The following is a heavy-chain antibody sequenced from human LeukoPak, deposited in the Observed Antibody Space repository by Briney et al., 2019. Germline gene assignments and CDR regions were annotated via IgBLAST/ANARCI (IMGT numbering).Heavy chain of an antibody. CDR1: GFTFSRYA. J-gene: IGHJ4*02. Sequence: GGSLRLSCAASGFTFSRYAMSWVRQAPGKGLEWVSGIGGSGGRTYHADSVKGRFTISRDNSKNTLYLQMNSLRAEDTAVYYCAKPQSPFIWNDRSYFDHWGQGTLVTVSS. D-gene: IGHD1-1*01. CDR3: AKPQSPFIWNDRSYFDH. V-gene: IGHV3-23*01. CDR2: IGGSGGRT.